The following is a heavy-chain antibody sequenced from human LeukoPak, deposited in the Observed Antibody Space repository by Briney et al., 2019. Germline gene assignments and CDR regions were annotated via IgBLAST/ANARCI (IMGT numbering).Heavy chain of an antibody. Sequence: SSETLSLTCAVYGGSFSGYYWSWIRQPPGKGLEWIGEINHSGSTNYNPSLKSRVTISVDTSKNQFSLKLSSVTAADTAVYYCARGDIVVVPAAIAMGTNWFDPWGQGTLVTVSS. CDR3: ARGDIVVVPAAIAMGTNWFDP. CDR1: GGSFSGYY. J-gene: IGHJ5*02. V-gene: IGHV4-34*01. CDR2: INHSGST. D-gene: IGHD2-2*02.